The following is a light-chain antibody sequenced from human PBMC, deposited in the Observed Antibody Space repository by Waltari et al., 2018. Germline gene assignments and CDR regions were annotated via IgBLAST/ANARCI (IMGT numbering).Light chain of an antibody. V-gene: IGKV4-1*01. CDR3: QQYYSTPNT. CDR1: QSVLHTNNKDY. CDR2: WAS. J-gene: IGKJ2*01. Sequence: DIVMTQSPDSLGVSLGERATINCKSSQSVLHTNNKDYLAWYQQKPGQPPKLLIYWASTREFGVTDRFSGSGSGTYFTLTISSLQAEDVAVYYCQQYYSTPNTFGQGTKLEIK.